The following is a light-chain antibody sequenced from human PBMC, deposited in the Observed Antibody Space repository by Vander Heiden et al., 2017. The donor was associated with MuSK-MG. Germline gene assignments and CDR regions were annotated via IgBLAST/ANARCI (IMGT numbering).Light chain of an antibody. Sequence: DIQMTPSPSSLSASVGDRVTITCRASQGIRNSLAWYQQRPGKAPKVLLYGASRLESGVPARFSGSGSGADYTLTISSLQPEDFATYYCQQYYTTPNTFGPGTRLEIK. CDR2: GAS. J-gene: IGKJ2*01. CDR3: QQYYTTPNT. V-gene: IGKV1-NL1*01. CDR1: QGIRNS.